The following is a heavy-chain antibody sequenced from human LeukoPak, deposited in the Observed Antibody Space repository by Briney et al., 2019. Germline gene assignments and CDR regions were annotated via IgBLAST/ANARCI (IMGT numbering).Heavy chain of an antibody. J-gene: IGHJ6*02. V-gene: IGHV1-2*02. CDR2: INPNSGGT. CDR1: GYTFTGYY. D-gene: IGHD4-23*01. Sequence: GASVKVSCKASGYTFTGYYMHWVRQAPGQGLEWMGWINPNSGGTNYAQKFQGGVTMTRDTSISTAYMELSRLRSDDTAVYYCARGLNSGYYYYGMDVWGQGTTVTVSS. CDR3: ARGLNSGYYYYGMDV.